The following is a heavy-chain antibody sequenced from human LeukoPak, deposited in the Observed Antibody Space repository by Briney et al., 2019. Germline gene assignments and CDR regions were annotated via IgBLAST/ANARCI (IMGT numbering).Heavy chain of an antibody. CDR2: INHSGST. CDR3: AREVAYYYGSGSYYNTLRYFDY. V-gene: IGHV4-34*01. J-gene: IGHJ4*02. D-gene: IGHD3-10*01. CDR1: GGSFSGYY. Sequence: SETLSLTCTVYGGSFSGYYWSWIRHPPGKGLEWIGEINHSGSTNYNPSLKSRVTISVDTSKNQFSLKLSSVTAADTAVYYCAREVAYYYGSGSYYNTLRYFDYWGQGTLVTVSS.